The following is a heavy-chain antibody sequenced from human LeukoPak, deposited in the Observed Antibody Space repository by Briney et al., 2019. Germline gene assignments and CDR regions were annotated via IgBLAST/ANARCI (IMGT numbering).Heavy chain of an antibody. CDR1: GGSFSGYY. Sequence: SETLSLTCAVYGGSFSGYYWSWIRQPPGEGLEWIGEINHSGSTNYNPSLKSRVTISVDTSKNQFSLKLSSVTAADTAVYYCARVFGARMITFGGVIAYNWFDPWGQGTLVTVSS. CDR3: ARVFGARMITFGGVIAYNWFDP. V-gene: IGHV4-34*01. J-gene: IGHJ5*02. CDR2: INHSGST. D-gene: IGHD3-16*02.